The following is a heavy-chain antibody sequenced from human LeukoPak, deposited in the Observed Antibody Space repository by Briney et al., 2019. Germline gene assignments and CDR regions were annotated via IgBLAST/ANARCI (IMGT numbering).Heavy chain of an antibody. CDR1: GFTFHDYA. Sequence: GGSLRLSCAASGFTFHDYAMHWVRQVPGKGLEWVSGINWLGGNAHYADSVKGRFTISRDNAKSSLYLQMNSLRAEDTAVYYCARGLRWSDYWGQGTLVTVSS. CDR3: ARGLRWSDY. V-gene: IGHV3-9*01. J-gene: IGHJ4*02. CDR2: INWLGGNA. D-gene: IGHD4-23*01.